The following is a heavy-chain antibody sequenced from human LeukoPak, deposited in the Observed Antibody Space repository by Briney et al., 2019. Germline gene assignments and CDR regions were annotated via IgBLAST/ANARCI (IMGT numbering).Heavy chain of an antibody. CDR2: LRGDGSS. CDR3: AKASWVSNGDAVL. V-gene: IGHV3-23*01. D-gene: IGHD1-1*01. Sequence: GGSLRLSCAASGFTFSSYAMSWVRQAPARGLEWVSSLRGDGSSFYADSVKGRFTLSRDESRNTVYFQLNSLRVEDTAVYYCAKASWVSNGDAVLWGQGTLVTVFS. J-gene: IGHJ4*02. CDR1: GFTFSSYA.